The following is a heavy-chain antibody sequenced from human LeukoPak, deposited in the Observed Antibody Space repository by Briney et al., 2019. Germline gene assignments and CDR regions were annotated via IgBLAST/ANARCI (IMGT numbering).Heavy chain of an antibody. CDR1: GGSFSGKY. J-gene: IGHJ4*02. V-gene: IGHV4-34*01. Sequence: SETLSLTCAVSGGSFSGKYWTWIRQPPGKGLEWTGEITYSGSIYYNPSLKGRVTISVDTSKNQFSLKLNSVTAADTAVYYCARDLMTWGQGTLVTVSS. CDR3: ARDLMT. CDR2: ITYSGSI.